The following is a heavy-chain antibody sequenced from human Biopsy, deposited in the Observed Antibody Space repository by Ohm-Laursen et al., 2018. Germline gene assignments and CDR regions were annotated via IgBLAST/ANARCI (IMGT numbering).Heavy chain of an antibody. Sequence: GASVKVSCKASGYSFTSYYMHWVRQAPGQGLEWMGMINPSGSTTSYPQIFQDRVTMTRDTSKSTVYMELSSLRSADTAVYFFARNTGWYGDLYYFDYWGQGTLVTVSS. V-gene: IGHV1-46*01. CDR1: GYSFTSYY. D-gene: IGHD6-19*01. CDR2: INPSGSTT. J-gene: IGHJ4*02. CDR3: ARNTGWYGDLYYFDY.